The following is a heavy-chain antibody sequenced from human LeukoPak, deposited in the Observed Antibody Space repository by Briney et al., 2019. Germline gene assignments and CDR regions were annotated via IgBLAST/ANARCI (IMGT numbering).Heavy chain of an antibody. Sequence: GGSLRLSCAASGFTFSSYWMHWVRQAPGKGLVWVSRINSDGSSTSYADSVKGRFTISRDNAKNSLYLQMNSLRAEDTAVYYCARGIVAKMGDYYYYMDVWGKGTTVTVSS. V-gene: IGHV3-74*01. J-gene: IGHJ6*03. CDR1: GFTFSSYW. CDR3: ARGIVAKMGDYYYYMDV. D-gene: IGHD3-22*01. CDR2: INSDGSST.